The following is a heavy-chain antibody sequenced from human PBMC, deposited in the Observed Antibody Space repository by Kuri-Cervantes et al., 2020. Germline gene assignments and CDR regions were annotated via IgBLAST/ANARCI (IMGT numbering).Heavy chain of an antibody. D-gene: IGHD2-21*01. CDR3: ATYFVGVGGRGN. Sequence: ESLKISCTVSGGAISNYYWTWIRIRQPAGKGLEWIGRIYTSGSTSYNPSLKSRITMSLDTSKNQFSLNLSSVTAADTAVYYCATYFVGVGGRGNWGQGILVTVSS. J-gene: IGHJ4*02. CDR2: IYTSGST. CDR1: GGAISNYY. V-gene: IGHV4-4*07.